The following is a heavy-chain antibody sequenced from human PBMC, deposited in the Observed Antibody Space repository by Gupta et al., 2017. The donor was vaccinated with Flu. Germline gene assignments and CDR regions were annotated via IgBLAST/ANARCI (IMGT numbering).Heavy chain of an antibody. CDR1: YA. V-gene: IGHV3-23*01. CDR3: AKEVTAHRSNDAFDI. Sequence: YARSWVRQAPGKGLEWVSSISHSGGSTYYADSVKGRFTISRDNSKNTVYLQMNSLRAEDTAVYYCAKEVTAHRSNDAFDIWGQGTMVTVSS. D-gene: IGHD4-4*01. J-gene: IGHJ3*02. CDR2: ISHSGGST.